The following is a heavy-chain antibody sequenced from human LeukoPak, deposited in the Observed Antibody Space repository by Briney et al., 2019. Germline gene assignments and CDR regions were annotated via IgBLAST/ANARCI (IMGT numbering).Heavy chain of an antibody. D-gene: IGHD6-13*01. CDR3: HGYSSSWYKSDY. CDR2: IYYSGST. J-gene: IGHJ4*02. CDR1: GGSISSYY. V-gene: IGHV4-59*08. Sequence: SETLSLTCTVSGGSISSYYWSWLRQPPGKGLEWIGYIYYSGSTNYNPSLKSRVTISVDTSKNQFSLKLSSVTAADTAVYYCHGYSSSWYKSDYWGQGTLVTVSS.